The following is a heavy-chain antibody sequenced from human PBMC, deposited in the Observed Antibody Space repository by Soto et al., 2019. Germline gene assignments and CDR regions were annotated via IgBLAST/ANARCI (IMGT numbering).Heavy chain of an antibody. CDR2: IYHSGST. D-gene: IGHD3-10*01. CDR3: ARGPPFGY. Sequence: SETLSLTCAISGGSISSGGYSWTWIRQPPGKGLEWIGYIYHSGSTYYNTSLKSRVTISVDRSKNQFSLKLSSVTAADTAVYYCARGPPFGYWGQGTLVTVSS. J-gene: IGHJ4*02. V-gene: IGHV4-30-2*01. CDR1: GGSISSGGYS.